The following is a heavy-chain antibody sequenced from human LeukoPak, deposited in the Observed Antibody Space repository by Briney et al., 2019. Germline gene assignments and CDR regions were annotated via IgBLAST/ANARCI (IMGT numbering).Heavy chain of an antibody. D-gene: IGHD3-22*01. CDR2: FDPEDGET. V-gene: IGHV1-24*01. CDR3: AIVVDYHDSSGYYLDY. J-gene: IGHJ4*02. Sequence: ASVKVSCKVSGYTLTELSIHWVRQAPGKGLEWMGGFDPEDGETSYAQQFQGRVTMTEDTSTDTAYMEMSSLRSDDTAVYYCAIVVDYHDSSGYYLDYWGQGTLVTVSS. CDR1: GYTLTELS.